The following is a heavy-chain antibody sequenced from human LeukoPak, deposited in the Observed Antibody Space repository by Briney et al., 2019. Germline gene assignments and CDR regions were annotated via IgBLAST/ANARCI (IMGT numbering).Heavy chain of an antibody. Sequence: GGSLRLSCAASGFTVITNDMTWVRQAPGKGLEWVSVLYSDGNTKYADSLQGRFTISRDNSKNTLYLEMNSLSPDDTAVYYCARGVEPLAANTLAYWGQGTLVTVSS. V-gene: IGHV3-53*01. CDR1: GFTVITND. CDR3: ARGVEPLAANTLAY. CDR2: LYSDGNT. J-gene: IGHJ4*02. D-gene: IGHD1-14*01.